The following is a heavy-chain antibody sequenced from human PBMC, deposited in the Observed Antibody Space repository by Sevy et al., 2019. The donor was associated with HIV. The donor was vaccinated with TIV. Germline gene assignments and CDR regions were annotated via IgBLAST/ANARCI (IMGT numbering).Heavy chain of an antibody. Sequence: GGSLRLSCAASGFTFSSYGMHWVRQAPGKGMEWVAVIWFDGSNTYYADSVKGGFTISRDIAKNTLHLQMNSLRAGDTGVYYCARDLEFYDYGDYGPAFMPDYWGQGTLVTVSS. D-gene: IGHD4-17*01. V-gene: IGHV3-33*01. CDR3: ARDLEFYDYGDYGPAFMPDY. J-gene: IGHJ4*02. CDR2: IWFDGSNT. CDR1: GFTFSSYG.